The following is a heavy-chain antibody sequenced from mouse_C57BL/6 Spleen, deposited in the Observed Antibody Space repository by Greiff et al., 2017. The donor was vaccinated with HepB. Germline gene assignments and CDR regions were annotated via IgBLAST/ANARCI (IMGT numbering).Heavy chain of an antibody. D-gene: IGHD1-1*01. CDR3: ARDRYGSTWFAD. CDR1: GFTFSSYA. V-gene: IGHV5-4*01. CDR2: ISDGGSYT. Sequence: EVQLVESGGGLVKPGGSLKLSCAASGFTFSSYAMSWVRQTPEKRLEWVATISDGGSYTYYPDNVKGRFTISRDNAKNNLYLQMSHLKSEDTAMDYCARDRYGSTWFADWGQGTRVTVSA. J-gene: IGHJ3*01.